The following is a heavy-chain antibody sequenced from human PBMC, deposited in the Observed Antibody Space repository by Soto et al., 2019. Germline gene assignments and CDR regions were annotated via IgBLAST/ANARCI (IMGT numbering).Heavy chain of an antibody. Sequence: QVQLVQSGAEVKKPGASVKVSCKASGYTFSNYGISWVRQGPGQGLEWMGWIRGYNVNTHYEEKVQDRIKMTTDTSTSTPYLELRSLRSDDTAVYFCARDPGFGFGYSYAFAMDVWGQGTTVTVSS. J-gene: IGHJ6*02. V-gene: IGHV1-18*01. D-gene: IGHD5-18*01. CDR3: ARDPGFGFGYSYAFAMDV. CDR2: IRGYNVNT. CDR1: GYTFSNYG.